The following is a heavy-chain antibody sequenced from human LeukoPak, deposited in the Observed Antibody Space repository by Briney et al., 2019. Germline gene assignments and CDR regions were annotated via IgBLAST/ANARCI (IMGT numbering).Heavy chain of an antibody. CDR1: GFTFDDYA. V-gene: IGHV3-9*01. CDR2: ISWNSGSI. Sequence: GGSLRLSCAASGFTFDDYAMHWVRQAPGKGLEWVSGISWNSGSIGYADSVKGRFTISRDNAKNSLYLQMNSLIAEDTALYYCAKVSDYYDSSGYFDYWGQGTLVTVSS. J-gene: IGHJ4*02. D-gene: IGHD3-22*01. CDR3: AKVSDYYDSSGYFDY.